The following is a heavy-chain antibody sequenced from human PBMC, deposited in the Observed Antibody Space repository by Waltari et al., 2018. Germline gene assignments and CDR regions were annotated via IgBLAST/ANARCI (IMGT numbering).Heavy chain of an antibody. Sequence: QVQLQQWGAGLLKPSETLSLTCAVYGGSFSGYYWSWIRQPQGKGLEWIGEINHSGSTNYNPSLKSRVTISVDTSKNQFSLKLSSVTAADTAVYYCARLRLVRGVIIRARYGMDVWGQGTTVTVSS. J-gene: IGHJ6*02. D-gene: IGHD3-10*01. CDR2: INHSGST. V-gene: IGHV4-34*01. CDR1: GGSFSGYY. CDR3: ARLRLVRGVIIRARYGMDV.